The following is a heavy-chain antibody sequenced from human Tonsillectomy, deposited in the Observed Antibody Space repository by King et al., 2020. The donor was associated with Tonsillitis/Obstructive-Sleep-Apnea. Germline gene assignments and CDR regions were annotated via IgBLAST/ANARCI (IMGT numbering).Heavy chain of an antibody. J-gene: IGHJ4*02. D-gene: IGHD2-2*01. CDR1: GGSISSRNYY. Sequence: QLQESGPGLVKPSETLSLTCTVSGGSISSRNYYWGWIRQPPGKGLEWIGSIYYSGRTYYNPSLRGRVSISVDTSKSQFSLKLSSVTAADTAVYYCASASFWGVVPTAIPFDCWGRGTLVTVSS. V-gene: IGHV4-39*01. CDR3: ASASFWGVVPTAIPFDC. CDR2: IYYSGRT.